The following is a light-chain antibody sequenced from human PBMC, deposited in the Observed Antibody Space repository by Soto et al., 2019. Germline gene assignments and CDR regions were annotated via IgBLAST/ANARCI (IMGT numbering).Light chain of an antibody. V-gene: IGKV3-20*01. CDR2: GAS. J-gene: IGKJ4*01. Sequence: EIVLTQSPGTLSLSPGERATLSCRASQSVTSSYLAWYQQKPGQAPRLLIYGASSSATGIPDRFSGSGSGTDVTLTISRLEPEDFAVYYCQQYGSSPLTFGGGTKVEIK. CDR1: QSVTSSY. CDR3: QQYGSSPLT.